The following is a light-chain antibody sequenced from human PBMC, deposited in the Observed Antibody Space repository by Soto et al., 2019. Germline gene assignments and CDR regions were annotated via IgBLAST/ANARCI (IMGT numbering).Light chain of an antibody. CDR3: QSYDSSLSGYVV. J-gene: IGLJ2*01. V-gene: IGLV1-40*01. CDR1: CSNIGAGYD. CDR2: GNS. Sequence: QSVLTQPPSVSGAPGQRVTISCTGSCSNIGAGYDVHWYQQLPGTAPKHLIYGNSNRPSGVPDRFSGSKSGTSASLAITGLQAEDEADYYCQSYDSSLSGYVVFGGGTKLTVL.